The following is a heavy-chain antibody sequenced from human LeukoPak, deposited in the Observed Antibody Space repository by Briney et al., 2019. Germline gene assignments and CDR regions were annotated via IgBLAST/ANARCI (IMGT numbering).Heavy chain of an antibody. D-gene: IGHD6-19*01. Sequence: GGSLRLSCAAPGFTVSSNYMSWVRQAPGKGLEWVSVIYSGGSTYYADSVKGRFTISRDNSKNTLYLQMNSLRAEDTAVYYCASFPPSSGWYIDYWGQGTLVTVSS. CDR1: GFTVSSNY. V-gene: IGHV3-53*01. CDR2: IYSGGST. CDR3: ASFPPSSGWYIDY. J-gene: IGHJ4*02.